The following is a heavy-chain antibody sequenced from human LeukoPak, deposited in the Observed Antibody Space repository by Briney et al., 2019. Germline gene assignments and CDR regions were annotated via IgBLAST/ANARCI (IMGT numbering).Heavy chain of an antibody. V-gene: IGHV3-7*01. Sequence: PGGSLRLSCAASGFTFSGYWMSWVRQAPGKGLEWVATIKQDASEKTYVDSVEGRFTSSRDNAKSSLFLQMDSLRAEDTAVYYCAKIQQQLIASRFYFDYWGQGTLVTVSS. CDR1: GFTFSGYW. CDR2: IKQDASEK. J-gene: IGHJ4*02. CDR3: AKIQQQLIASRFYFDY. D-gene: IGHD6-13*01.